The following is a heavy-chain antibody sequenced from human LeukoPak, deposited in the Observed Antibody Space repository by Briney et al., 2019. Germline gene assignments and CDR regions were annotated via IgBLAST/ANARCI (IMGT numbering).Heavy chain of an antibody. CDR2: IIPIFGIA. Sequence: SVKVSCKASGGTFSSYAISWVRQAPGQGLEWMGRIIPIFGIANYAQKFQGRVTITADKSTSTAYMELSSLRSEDTAVYYCARCISGSYYFDYCGQGTLVTVSS. V-gene: IGHV1-69*04. CDR1: GGTFSSYA. D-gene: IGHD1-26*01. J-gene: IGHJ4*02. CDR3: ARCISGSYYFDY.